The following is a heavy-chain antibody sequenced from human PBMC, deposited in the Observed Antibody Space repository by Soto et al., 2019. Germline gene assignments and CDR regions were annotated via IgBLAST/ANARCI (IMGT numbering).Heavy chain of an antibody. V-gene: IGHV4-39*01. J-gene: IGHJ4*02. CDR3: ARHPGYTVPTVYATHYFDD. D-gene: IGHD2-8*01. Sequence: QLQLQESGPGLVKPSETLSVTCSVSGDSIGTINYYWGWLRQPPGKGPEWIGSIYYSGSTHYNPPLRGRVTLSVDTSKNQFSLRLSSVTAADTAVYYCARHPGYTVPTVYATHYFDDWGQGVLVTVSS. CDR2: IYYSGST. CDR1: GDSIGTINYY.